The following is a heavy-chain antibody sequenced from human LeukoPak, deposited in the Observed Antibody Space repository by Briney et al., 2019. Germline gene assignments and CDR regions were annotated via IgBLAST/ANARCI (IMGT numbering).Heavy chain of an antibody. V-gene: IGHV3-30*03. CDR3: ARETYGYSYYFDY. J-gene: IGHJ4*02. CDR1: GFTFSSYG. Sequence: GGSLRLSCAASGFTFSSYGMHWVRQAPGKGLEWVAVISYDGSNKYYADSVKGRFTTSRDNSKNTLYLQMNSLRAEDTAVYYCARETYGYSYYFDYWGQGTLVTVSS. CDR2: ISYDGSNK. D-gene: IGHD5-24*01.